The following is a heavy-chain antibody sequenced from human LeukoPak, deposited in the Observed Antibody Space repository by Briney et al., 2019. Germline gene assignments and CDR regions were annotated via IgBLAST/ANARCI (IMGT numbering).Heavy chain of an antibody. CDR2: INPNSGGT. CDR1: VYTFTGYY. Sequence: APVKVSCKASVYTFTGYYMHWVRQAPGQGLEWMGWINPNSGGTNYAQKFQGRVTMTRDTSISTAYMELSRLRSDDTAVYYCARGYYYGSGSIRGAFDPWGQGTLVTVSS. CDR3: ARGYYYGSGSIRGAFDP. J-gene: IGHJ5*02. V-gene: IGHV1-2*02. D-gene: IGHD3-10*01.